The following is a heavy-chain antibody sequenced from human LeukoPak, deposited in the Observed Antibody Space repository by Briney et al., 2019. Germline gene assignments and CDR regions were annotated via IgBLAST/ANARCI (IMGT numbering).Heavy chain of an antibody. D-gene: IGHD5-18*01. V-gene: IGHV4-34*01. CDR2: INHSGST. CDR3: ARGGTGGYSYGLGYFDY. J-gene: IGHJ4*02. Sequence: KPSETLSLTCAVYAVSFSGYYWSWIRQPPGKGLEWIGEINHSGSTNYNPSLKSRVTISVDASKNQFSLKLSSVTAADTAVYYCARGGTGGYSYGLGYFDYWGQGTLVTVSS. CDR1: AVSFSGYY.